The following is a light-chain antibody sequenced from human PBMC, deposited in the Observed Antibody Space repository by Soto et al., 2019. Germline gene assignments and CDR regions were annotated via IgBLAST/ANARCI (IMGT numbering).Light chain of an antibody. CDR1: QGISNY. J-gene: IGKJ1*01. V-gene: IGKV1-27*01. Sequence: DIQMTQSPSSLSASVGDTVTITCRASQGISNYLAWYQQKPGQVPNLLIYAASTLQSGVPSRFSGSGSGTDFTLTISSLRPEDVATYYCQKSNIAPRTFGQGTKVEI. CDR2: AAS. CDR3: QKSNIAPRT.